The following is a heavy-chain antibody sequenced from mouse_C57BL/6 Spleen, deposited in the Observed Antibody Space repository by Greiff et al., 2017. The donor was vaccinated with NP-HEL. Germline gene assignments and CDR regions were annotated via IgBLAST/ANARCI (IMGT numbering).Heavy chain of an antibody. CDR2: IDPNSGGT. V-gene: IGHV1-72*01. D-gene: IGHD1-1*01. CDR3: AKNYYGSSYVGCFDY. J-gene: IGHJ2*01. CDR1: GYTFTSYW. Sequence: QVQLQQPGAELVKPGASVKLSCKAPGYTFTSYWMHWVKQRPGRGLEWIGRIDPNSGGTKYNEKFKSKATLTVDKPSSTAYMQLSSLTSEDSAVYYCAKNYYGSSYVGCFDYWGQGTTLTVSS.